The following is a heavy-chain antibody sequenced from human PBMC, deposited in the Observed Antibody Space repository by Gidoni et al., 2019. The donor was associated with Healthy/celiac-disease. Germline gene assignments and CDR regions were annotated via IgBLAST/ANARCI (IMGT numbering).Heavy chain of an antibody. J-gene: IGHJ6*02. CDR3: ARLRPKPGRPGLYYYYGMDV. D-gene: IGHD6-6*01. V-gene: IGHV4-59*08. CDR1: AGSISSYY. Sequence: QVQLQESGPGLAKPSETLSLTCTVSAGSISSYYWRWIRQPPGKGLEWIRYISYSGSTNYNPSLKSRVTISVDTSKNQFSLKLSSVTAADTAVYYCARLRPKPGRPGLYYYYGMDVWGQGTTVTVSS. CDR2: ISYSGST.